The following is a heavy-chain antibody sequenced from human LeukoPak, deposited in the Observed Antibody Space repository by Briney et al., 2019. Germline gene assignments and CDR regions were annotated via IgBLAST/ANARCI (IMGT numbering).Heavy chain of an antibody. D-gene: IGHD3-22*01. CDR2: ISDSGGST. J-gene: IGHJ4*02. CDR1: GFTFSSYA. V-gene: IGHV3-23*01. CDR3: AKRGVVIRVILVGFHKEAYYFDS. Sequence: GWSLRLSCAASGFTFSSYAMSWVRQAPGKGLEWVAGISDSGGSTNYADSVKGRFTISRDNPKNTLYLQMNSLRAEDTAVYFCAKRGVVIRVILVGFHKEAYYFDSWGQGALVTVSS.